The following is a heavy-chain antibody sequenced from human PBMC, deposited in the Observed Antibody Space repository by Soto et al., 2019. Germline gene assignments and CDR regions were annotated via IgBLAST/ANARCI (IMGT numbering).Heavy chain of an antibody. J-gene: IGHJ4*02. D-gene: IGHD3-22*01. V-gene: IGHV4-59*01. CDR3: ARDNYDSSGYNFDY. Sequence: SETLSLTCTVSGFSISSYCLSWIRQPPGKGLEWIGYIYYSGSTNYNPSLKSRVTISVDTSKNQFSLKLSSVTAADTAVYYCARDNYDSSGYNFDYWGQGTLVTVS. CDR2: IYYSGST. CDR1: GFSISSYC.